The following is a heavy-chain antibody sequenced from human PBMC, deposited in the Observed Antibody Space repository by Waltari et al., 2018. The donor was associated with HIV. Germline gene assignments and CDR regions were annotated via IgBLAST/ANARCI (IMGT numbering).Heavy chain of an antibody. CDR2: ISGSGGST. CDR3: AKGVLLLRPFDP. J-gene: IGHJ5*02. Sequence: EVQLLASGGGLVQPGGSLRLSCPASGFTFGSTALSWVRQAPGKGLEWVSAISGSGGSTYYADSVKGRFTISRDNSKNTLYLQMNSLRAEDTAVYYCAKGVLLLRPFDPWGQGTLVTVSS. CDR1: GFTFGSTA. V-gene: IGHV3-23*01. D-gene: IGHD3-10*01.